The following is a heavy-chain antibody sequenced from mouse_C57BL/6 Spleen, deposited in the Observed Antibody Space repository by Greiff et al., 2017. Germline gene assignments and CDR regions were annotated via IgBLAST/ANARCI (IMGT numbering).Heavy chain of an antibody. CDR1: GFNIKNTY. CDR2: IDPANGNT. CDR3: SSPYGRSYYLDY. J-gene: IGHJ2*01. V-gene: IGHV14-3*01. Sequence: VQLQQSVAELVRPGASVKLSCTASGFNIKNTYMHWVKQRPEQGLEWIGRIDPANGNTKYAPKFQGKATITADTSTNTAYLLRSILTSEDTAIYYCSSPYGRSYYLDYWGQGTTLTVSS. D-gene: IGHD1-1*01.